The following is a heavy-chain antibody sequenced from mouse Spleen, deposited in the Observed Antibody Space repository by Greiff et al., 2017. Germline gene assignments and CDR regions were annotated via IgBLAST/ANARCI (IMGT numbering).Heavy chain of an antibody. Sequence: EVKVVESGGGLVKPGGSLKLSCAASGFTFSDYGMHWVRQAPEKGLEWVAYISSGSSTIYYADTVKGRFTISRDNAKNTLFLQMTSLRSEDTAMYYCARDTGTGLDYWGQGTTLTVSS. D-gene: IGHD4-1*01. CDR1: GFTFSDYG. CDR3: ARDTGTGLDY. J-gene: IGHJ2*01. V-gene: IGHV5-17*01. CDR2: ISSGSSTI.